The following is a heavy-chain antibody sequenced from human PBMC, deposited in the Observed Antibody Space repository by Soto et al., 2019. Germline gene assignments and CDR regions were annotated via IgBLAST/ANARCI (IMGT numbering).Heavy chain of an antibody. J-gene: IGHJ6*02. CDR1: GFTFSSYA. Sequence: GGSLRLSCAASGFTFSSYAMHWVRQAPGKGLEWVAVISYDGSNKYYADSVKGRFTISRDNSKNTLYLQMNSLRAEDTAVYYCARVRTRDYYYYYGMDVWGQGTTVTVSS. CDR2: ISYDGSNK. D-gene: IGHD3-3*01. V-gene: IGHV3-30-3*01. CDR3: ARVRTRDYYYYYGMDV.